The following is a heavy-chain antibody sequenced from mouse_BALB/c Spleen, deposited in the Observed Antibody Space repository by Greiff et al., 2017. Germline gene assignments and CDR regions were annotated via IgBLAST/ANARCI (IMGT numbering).Heavy chain of an antibody. CDR1: GYTFTSYW. CDR3: SRCDYDGYYAMDY. CDR2: IYPGRGIT. V-gene: IGHV1-55*01. Sequence: VQLQQSGAELVKPGASVKMSCKASGYTFTSYWINWVKQRPGQGLEWIGDIYPGRGITNYNEKFKSKATLTLDTSSSTAYMQLSSLTSEDSAVYYCSRCDYDGYYAMDYWGQGTSVTVSS. D-gene: IGHD2-4*01. J-gene: IGHJ4*01.